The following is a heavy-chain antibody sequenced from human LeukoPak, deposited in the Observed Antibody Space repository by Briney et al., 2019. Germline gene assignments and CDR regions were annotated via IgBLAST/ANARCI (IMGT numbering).Heavy chain of an antibody. CDR2: IYDSGST. V-gene: IGHV4-59*08. Sequence: SETLSLTCSVSGGSMTNLYWTWIRQPPGKGLEWIGDIYDSGSTRYNTSLESRVTISVDTSKNQFSLKLSSVTAADTAMYYCARHKIWDGYGGLFDYWGQGTLVTVSS. CDR1: GGSMTNLY. J-gene: IGHJ4*02. D-gene: IGHD4-23*01. CDR3: ARHKIWDGYGGLFDY.